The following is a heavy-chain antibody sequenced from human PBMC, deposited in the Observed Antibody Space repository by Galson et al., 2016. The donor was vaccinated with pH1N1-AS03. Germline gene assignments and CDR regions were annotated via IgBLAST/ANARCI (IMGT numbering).Heavy chain of an antibody. Sequence: SVKVSCKASGYTFISYVMHWVRQAPGQRLEWMGWINAGNGNTTYSQSFQGRVTITRDTSANKAYMELSSLRSEDTAVYYCARGRGSYGMGLWGQGTTVNVSS. V-gene: IGHV1-3*01. CDR3: ARGRGSYGMGL. CDR1: GYTFISYV. J-gene: IGHJ6*02. CDR2: INAGNGNT.